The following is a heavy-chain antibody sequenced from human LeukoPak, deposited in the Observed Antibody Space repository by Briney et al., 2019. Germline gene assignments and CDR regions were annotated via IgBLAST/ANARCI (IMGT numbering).Heavy chain of an antibody. CDR2: ISAHSGNT. V-gene: IGHV1-18*01. CDR3: ARDFAWGSGGAPIDDNWLDP. Sequence: ASVKVSCKASGYTFTSYAMNWVRQAPGHGLEWMGWISAHSGNTNYAQKFQGRATMTTDTSTSTAYMELRSLRFDDTAVYYCARDFAWGSGGAPIDDNWLDPWGQGILVTVSS. J-gene: IGHJ5*02. D-gene: IGHD7-27*01. CDR1: GYTFTSYA.